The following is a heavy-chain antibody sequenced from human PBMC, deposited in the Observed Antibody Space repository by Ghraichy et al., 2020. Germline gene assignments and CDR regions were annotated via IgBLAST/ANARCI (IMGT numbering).Heavy chain of an antibody. D-gene: IGHD5-12*01. CDR2: IYYSGST. Sequence: SETLSLTCTVSGGSISSYYWSWIRQPPGKGLEWIGYIYYSGSTNYNPSLKSRVTISVDTSKNQFSLKLSSVTAADTAVYYCARWLRYFDYWGQGTLVTVSS. CDR3: ARWLRYFDY. J-gene: IGHJ4*02. CDR1: GGSISSYY. V-gene: IGHV4-59*08.